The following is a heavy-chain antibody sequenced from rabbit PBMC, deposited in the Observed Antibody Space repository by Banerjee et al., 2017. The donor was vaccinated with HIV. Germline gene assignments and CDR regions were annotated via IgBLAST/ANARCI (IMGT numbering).Heavy chain of an antibody. V-gene: IGHV1S40*01. Sequence: QSLEESGGDLVKPEGSLTLTCTASGFSFSTKYVMCWVRQAPGKGLEWIACINTSSGNTVYATWAKGRFTISKTSWTTVTLQMTSLTAADTATYFCARDLADVIGWNFNLWGQGTLVTVS. CDR3: ARDLADVIGWNFNL. J-gene: IGHJ4*01. CDR2: INTSSGNT. D-gene: IGHD1-1*01. CDR1: GFSFSTKYV.